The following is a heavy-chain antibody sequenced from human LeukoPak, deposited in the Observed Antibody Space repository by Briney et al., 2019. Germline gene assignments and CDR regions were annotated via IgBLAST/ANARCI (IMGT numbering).Heavy chain of an antibody. D-gene: IGHD2-2*01. V-gene: IGHV3-74*01. Sequence: GGSLRLSCAASGFTFSTYCMHWVRQPPGKGLVWVSQICTNGRSIRYADSVKGRFTISRDNAKNTLYLEMSSLRAEDTAVYYCVRGVPVVPGIDYWGQGTLVTVSS. J-gene: IGHJ4*02. CDR3: VRGVPVVPGIDY. CDR2: ICTNGRSI. CDR1: GFTFSTYC.